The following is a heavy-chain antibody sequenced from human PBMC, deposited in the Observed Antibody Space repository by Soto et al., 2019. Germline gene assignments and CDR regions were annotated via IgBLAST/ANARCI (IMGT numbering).Heavy chain of an antibody. Sequence: SETLSLTCTVSGGSISSGGYYWSWIRQHPGKGLEWIGYIYYSGSTYYNPSLKSRVTISVDTSKNQFSLKLSSVTAADTAVYYCARESGYSSRDYYYYMDVWGKGTTVTVSS. J-gene: IGHJ6*03. D-gene: IGHD6-19*01. CDR3: ARESGYSSRDYYYYMDV. CDR2: IYYSGST. V-gene: IGHV4-31*03. CDR1: GGSISSGGYY.